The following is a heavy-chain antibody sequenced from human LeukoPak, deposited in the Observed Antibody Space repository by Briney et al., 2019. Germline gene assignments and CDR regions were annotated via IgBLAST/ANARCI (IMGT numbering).Heavy chain of an antibody. J-gene: IGHJ6*02. V-gene: IGHV1-69*04. CDR3: ARVPSGYTPNANYYYYGMDV. D-gene: IGHD5-12*01. CDR2: IIPIIGIV. Sequence: ASVKVSCKASGGTFSRYAISWVRQAPGQGLEWMGRIIPIIGIVNYAQKFQGRVTITADKSTSTAYMELNSLRSEDTAVYYCARVPSGYTPNANYYYYGMDVWDQGTTVTVSS. CDR1: GGTFSRYA.